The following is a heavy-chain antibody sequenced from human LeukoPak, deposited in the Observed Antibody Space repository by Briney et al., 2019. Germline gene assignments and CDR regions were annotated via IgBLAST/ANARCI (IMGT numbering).Heavy chain of an antibody. Sequence: GGSLRLSCAASGFTFSSYSMNWVRQAPGKGLEWVSSISSSSSSIYYADSVKGRFTISRDNAKNSLYLQMNSLRAEDTAVYYCTTDKEMVRGVKEDVWSKGTTVTVSS. V-gene: IGHV3-21*01. D-gene: IGHD3-10*01. J-gene: IGHJ6*04. CDR2: ISSSSSSI. CDR3: TTDKEMVRGVKEDV. CDR1: GFTFSSYS.